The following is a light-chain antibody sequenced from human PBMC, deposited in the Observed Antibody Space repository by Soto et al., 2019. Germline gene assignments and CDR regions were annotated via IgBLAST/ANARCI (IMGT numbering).Light chain of an antibody. CDR2: EVS. CDR3: SSYTSSTTLV. CDR1: SSDVGRYNF. Sequence: QSALTQPASMSGSPGQSITISCTGTSSDVGRYNFVSWYQQHPGKAPKLMISEVSDRPSGVSNRFSGSKSGNTASLTISGLQAEDEADYYCSSYTSSTTLVFGGGTKLTVL. J-gene: IGLJ2*01. V-gene: IGLV2-14*01.